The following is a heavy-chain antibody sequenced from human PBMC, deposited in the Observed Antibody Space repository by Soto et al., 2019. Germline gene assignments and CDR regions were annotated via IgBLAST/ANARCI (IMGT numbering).Heavy chain of an antibody. CDR1: GGSISSSSYY. J-gene: IGHJ6*02. Sequence: SETLSLTCTVSGGSISSSSYYWGWIRQPPGKGLEWIGSIYYSGSTYYNPSLKSRVTISVDTSKNQFSLKLSSVTAADTAVYYCASYGDYSHYYYGMDVWGQGTTVTVSS. D-gene: IGHD4-17*01. CDR2: IYYSGST. V-gene: IGHV4-39*01. CDR3: ASYGDYSHYYYGMDV.